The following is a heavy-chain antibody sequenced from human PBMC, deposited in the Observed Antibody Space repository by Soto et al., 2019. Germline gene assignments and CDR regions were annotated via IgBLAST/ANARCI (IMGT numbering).Heavy chain of an antibody. D-gene: IGHD3-3*01. V-gene: IGHV4-34*01. CDR1: GGSFSGCY. CDR3: ARVQGYYDFWSGYYNGPGWFDP. CDR2: INHSGST. Sequence: SETLSLTCAVYGGSFSGCYWSWIRQPPGKGLEWIGEINHSGSTNYNPSLKSRVTISVDTSKNQFSLKLSSVTAADTAVYYCARVQGYYDFWSGYYNGPGWFDPWGQGTLVTVSS. J-gene: IGHJ5*02.